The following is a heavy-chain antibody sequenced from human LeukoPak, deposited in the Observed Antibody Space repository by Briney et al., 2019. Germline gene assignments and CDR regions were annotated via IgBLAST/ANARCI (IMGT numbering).Heavy chain of an antibody. CDR1: GFSFSSYS. V-gene: IGHV3-48*01. Sequence: GGSLRLSCAASGFSFSSYSMNWVRQAPGKGLEWVSYISSSGSTIYYADSVKGRFTISRDNSKNTLYLQMNSLRAEDTAVYYCARGDSSTEAFDIWGQGTMVTVSS. CDR3: ARGDSSTEAFDI. J-gene: IGHJ3*02. CDR2: ISSSGSTI. D-gene: IGHD6-13*01.